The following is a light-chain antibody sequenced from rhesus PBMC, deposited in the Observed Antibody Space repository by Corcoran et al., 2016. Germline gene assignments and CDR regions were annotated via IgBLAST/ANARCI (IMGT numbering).Light chain of an antibody. CDR3: QHGFGSPWT. Sequence: DIQMTQSPSSLSASVGDRVTITCRASENVNNYLNWYQQKPGKAPKLLIYKASTLQSGVPSRFSVRGSGTAYTFTISSLQPEDVATYYCQHGFGSPWTFGQGTKVEIK. CDR1: ENVNNY. CDR2: KAS. V-gene: IGKV1-74*01. J-gene: IGKJ1*01.